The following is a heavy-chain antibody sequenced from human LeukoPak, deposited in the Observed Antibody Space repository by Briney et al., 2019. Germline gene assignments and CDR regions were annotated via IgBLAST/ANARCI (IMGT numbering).Heavy chain of an antibody. CDR2: INQDGSEK. V-gene: IGHV3-7*01. J-gene: IGHJ4*02. CDR1: GFTFSSYW. D-gene: IGHD5-12*01. CDR3: ARDRASGYEDY. Sequence: GGSLRLSCAASGFTFSSYWMHWVRQAPGKGLEWVANINQDGSEKYYVDSLKGRFTVSRDNAKNSLYLQMDSLTAEDTAVYYCARDRASGYEDYWGQGTLVTVSS.